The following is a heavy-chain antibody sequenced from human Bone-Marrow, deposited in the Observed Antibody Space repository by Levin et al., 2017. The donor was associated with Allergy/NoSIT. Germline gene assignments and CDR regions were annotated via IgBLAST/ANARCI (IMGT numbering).Heavy chain of an antibody. J-gene: IGHJ4*02. CDR3: ARGGYGDYEGDLDF. CDR1: GGTISSFA. Sequence: ASVKVSCKASGGTISSFAVSWVRQAPGQGLEWVGGIIPIFGTANYAQKFQGRVTITAEQSTSTAYMELTSLRSDDTAIYYCARGGYGDYEGDLDFWGQGTLVTVSS. CDR2: IIPIFGTA. V-gene: IGHV1-69*13. D-gene: IGHD4-17*01.